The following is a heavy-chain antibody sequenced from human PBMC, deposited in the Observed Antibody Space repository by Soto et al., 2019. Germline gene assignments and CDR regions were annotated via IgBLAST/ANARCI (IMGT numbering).Heavy chain of an antibody. Sequence: QVQLQESGPGLVRPSGTVSLTCAVSGGSISNGDWWSWVRQPPGKGLEWIGEIHHSGCTNYNPSLKSRVTMSVVQSKNLFSLTLNSVTAADTAFYYCARDQGSHPGDWGQGTLVSVSS. V-gene: IGHV4-4*02. CDR1: GGSISNGDW. D-gene: IGHD6-13*01. CDR3: ARDQGSHPGD. J-gene: IGHJ4*02. CDR2: IHHSGCT.